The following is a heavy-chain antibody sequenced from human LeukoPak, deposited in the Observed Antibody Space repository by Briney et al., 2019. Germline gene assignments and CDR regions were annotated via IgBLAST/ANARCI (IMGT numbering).Heavy chain of an antibody. J-gene: IGHJ4*02. CDR3: ARRAYYDSSGYYYGY. Sequence: GESLKISCKGSGYSFTKFWIGWVRQMPGKGLEWMGIIYPGDSDTRYSPSFQGQVTLLVDTSINTAYLQWSSLKASDTAMYYCARRAYYDSSGYYYGYWGQGTLVTASS. CDR1: GYSFTKFW. V-gene: IGHV5-51*01. CDR2: IYPGDSDT. D-gene: IGHD3-22*01.